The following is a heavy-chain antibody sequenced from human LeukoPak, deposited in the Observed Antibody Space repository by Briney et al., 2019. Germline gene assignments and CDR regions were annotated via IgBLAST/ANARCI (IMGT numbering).Heavy chain of an antibody. CDR1: GFTFSDYY. J-gene: IGHJ6*02. V-gene: IGHV3-11*01. CDR2: ISNAGSTI. Sequence: GGSLRLSCAASGFTFSDYYMSWIRQAPGKGLEWVSHISNAGSTIYFADSVRGRITISRDNAKNSLYLQMNSLRAEDTALYYCVRYSSSWYYFGMDVWGQGTTVTVSS. CDR3: VRYSSSWYYFGMDV. D-gene: IGHD6-13*01.